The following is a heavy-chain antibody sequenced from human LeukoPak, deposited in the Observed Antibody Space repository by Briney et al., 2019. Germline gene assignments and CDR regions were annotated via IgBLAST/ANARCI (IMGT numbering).Heavy chain of an antibody. CDR1: GYTFTGYY. D-gene: IGHD4-17*01. J-gene: IGHJ3*02. CDR2: INPNSGGT. V-gene: IGHV1-2*04. Sequence: ASVKVSCKASGYTFTGYYMHWVRQAPGQGLEWMGWINPNSGGTNYAQKFQGWVTMTRDTSISTAYMELSRQRSDDTAVYYCARFDYGVAFDIWGQGTMVTVSS. CDR3: ARFDYGVAFDI.